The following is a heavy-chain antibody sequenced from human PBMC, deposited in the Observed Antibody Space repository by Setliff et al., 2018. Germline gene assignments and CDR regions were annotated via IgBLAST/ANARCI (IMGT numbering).Heavy chain of an antibody. D-gene: IGHD3-10*01. CDR2: IYSGGST. Sequence: GGSLRLSCAASGFTLSSYEMNWVRQAPGKGLEWVSVIYSGGSTYYADSVKGRFTISRDNSKNTLYLQMNSLRPEDTAIYYCAREWGYYGSGSHYTPDIWGQGTVVTVSS. J-gene: IGHJ3*02. CDR3: AREWGYYGSGSHYTPDI. CDR1: GFTLSSYE. V-gene: IGHV3-66*02.